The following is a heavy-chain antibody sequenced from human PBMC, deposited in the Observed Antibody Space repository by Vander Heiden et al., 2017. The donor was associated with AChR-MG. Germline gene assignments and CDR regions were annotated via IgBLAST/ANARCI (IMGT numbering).Heavy chain of an antibody. V-gene: IGHV4-59*01. D-gene: IGHD2-21*02. CDR1: GGSISSYY. CDR2: IYYSGST. J-gene: IGHJ3*02. Sequence: QVQLQESGPGLVKPSETLSLTCTVSGGSISSYYWSWIRQPPGKGLEWIGYIYYSGSTNYNPSLKSRVTISVDTSKNQFSLKLSSVTAADTAVYYCARAPTCGGDCSGAFDIWGQGTMVTVSS. CDR3: ARAPTCGGDCSGAFDI.